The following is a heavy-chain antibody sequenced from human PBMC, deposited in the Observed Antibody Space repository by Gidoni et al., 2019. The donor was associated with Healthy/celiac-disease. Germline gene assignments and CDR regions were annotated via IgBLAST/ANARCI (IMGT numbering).Heavy chain of an antibody. CDR2: IYHSGST. D-gene: IGHD1-1*01. J-gene: IGHJ4*02. V-gene: IGHV4-38-2*01. CDR1: GYSISSGYY. Sequence: QVQLQESGPGLVKPSETLSLTCAVSGYSISSGYYWGWIRQPPGKGLEWIGSIYHSGSTYYNPSLKSRVTISVDTSKNQFSLKLSSVTAADTAVYYCARHGPGWNDPDFDYWGQGTLVTVSS. CDR3: ARHGPGWNDPDFDY.